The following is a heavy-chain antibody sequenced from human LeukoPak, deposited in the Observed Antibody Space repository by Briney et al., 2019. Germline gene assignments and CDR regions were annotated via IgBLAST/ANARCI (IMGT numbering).Heavy chain of an antibody. CDR2: IYHSGST. D-gene: IGHD6-6*01. V-gene: IGHV4-30-2*01. Sequence: PSETLSLTCTVSGGSISSGGYYWSWIRQPPGKGLEWIGYIYHSGSTYYNPSLKSRVTISVDRSKNQFSLKLSSVTAADTAVYYCARETLVYQGAYFDYWGQGTLVTVSS. J-gene: IGHJ4*02. CDR3: ARETLVYQGAYFDY. CDR1: GGSISSGGYY.